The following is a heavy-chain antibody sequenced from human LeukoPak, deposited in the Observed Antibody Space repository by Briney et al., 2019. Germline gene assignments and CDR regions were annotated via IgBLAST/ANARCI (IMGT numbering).Heavy chain of an antibody. J-gene: IGHJ4*02. Sequence: PGGSLRLSWAASGXTFSSYGVHWVRQAPGKGLEWVAVIWYDGSNKYYADSVKGRFTISRDNSKNTLYLQMNSLRAEDTAVYYCARDRLDGTYFDYWGQGTLVTVSS. V-gene: IGHV3-33*01. D-gene: IGHD5-12*01. CDR3: ARDRLDGTYFDY. CDR2: IWYDGSNK. CDR1: GXTFSSYG.